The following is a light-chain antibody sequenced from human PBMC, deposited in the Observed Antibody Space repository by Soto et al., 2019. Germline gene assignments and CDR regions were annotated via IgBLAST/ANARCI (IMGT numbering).Light chain of an antibody. Sequence: PVLTQSPSVSASLGASVKLTCTLTSGHSSFAVTWHQQQPEMGPRFLIKLNSDGTYTKPEGIPDRFSGSSSGAERYLTIASLHSEDEADYYCQTWGSGIQVFGGGTKLTVL. CDR1: SGHSSFA. CDR2: LNSDGTY. V-gene: IGLV4-69*01. J-gene: IGLJ2*01. CDR3: QTWGSGIQV.